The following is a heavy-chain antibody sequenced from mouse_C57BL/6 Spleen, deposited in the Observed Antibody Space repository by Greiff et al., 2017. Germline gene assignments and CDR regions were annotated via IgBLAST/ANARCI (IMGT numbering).Heavy chain of an antibody. D-gene: IGHD1-1*01. V-gene: IGHV1-80*01. CDR2: IYPGDGDT. CDR3: ASFHYYGSSYNFDY. Sequence: QVQLQQSGAELVKPGASVKISCKASGYAFSSYWMNWVKQRPGKGLEWIGQIYPGDGDTNYNGKFKGKATLTADKSSSTAYMQLSSLTSEDSAVYFCASFHYYGSSYNFDYWGQGTTLTVSS. CDR1: GYAFSSYW. J-gene: IGHJ2*01.